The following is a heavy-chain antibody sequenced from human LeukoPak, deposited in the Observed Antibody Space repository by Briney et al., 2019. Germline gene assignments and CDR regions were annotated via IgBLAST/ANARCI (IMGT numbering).Heavy chain of an antibody. CDR2: IIPIFGTA. D-gene: IGHD6-13*01. CDR3: ARGLPKYSSSQRSNYFDY. V-gene: IGHV1-69*13. CDR1: GGTFSSYA. Sequence: ASVTVSCKASGGTFSSYAISWVRQAPGQGLEWMGGIIPIFGTANYAQKFQGRVTITADESTSTAYMELSSLRSEDTAVYYCARGLPKYSSSQRSNYFDYWGQGTLVTVSS. J-gene: IGHJ4*02.